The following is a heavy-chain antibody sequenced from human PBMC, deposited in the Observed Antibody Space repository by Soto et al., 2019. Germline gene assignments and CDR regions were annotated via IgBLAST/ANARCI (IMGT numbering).Heavy chain of an antibody. D-gene: IGHD3-3*01. Sequence: SQTLSLTCAVSGGSLSSGGYSWSGIRQPPGKGLEWIGYIYHSGSTYYNPSLKSRVTISVDRSKNQFSLKLSSVTAADTAVYYCARGPVSDFWSVRGGGMDVWGQGTTGTVSS. CDR2: IYHSGST. V-gene: IGHV4-30-2*01. CDR1: GGSLSSGGYS. J-gene: IGHJ6*02. CDR3: ARGPVSDFWSVRGGGMDV.